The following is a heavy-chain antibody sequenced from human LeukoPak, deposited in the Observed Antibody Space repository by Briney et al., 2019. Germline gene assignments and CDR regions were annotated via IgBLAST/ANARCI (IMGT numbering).Heavy chain of an antibody. CDR1: GFSFSTYW. J-gene: IGHJ4*02. V-gene: IGHV3-7*01. CDR3: TRDFVF. Sequence: RGSLRLSSAAPGFSFSTYWMDWVRQAPGKGLEWVGNINQDGSVKHYVDSVRGRFTISRENARKSVYLQMSALRVEDTAVYYCTRDFVFWGQGSLVTASS. CDR2: INQDGSVK. D-gene: IGHD3-3*01.